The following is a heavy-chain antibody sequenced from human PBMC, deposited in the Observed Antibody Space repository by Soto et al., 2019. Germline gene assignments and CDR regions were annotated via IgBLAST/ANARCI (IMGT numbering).Heavy chain of an antibody. D-gene: IGHD6-13*01. CDR1: GFTFSSYG. CDR3: SRDRLYSSSWPDY. Sequence: QVQLVESGGGVVQPGRSLRLSCAASGFTFSSYGMHWVRQAPGKGLEWVAVIWYDGSNKYYADSVKGRFTISRDNSKNRPCLQMNSLRAEYTAVYYCSRDRLYSSSWPDYWGHGTLVTVSS. V-gene: IGHV3-33*01. J-gene: IGHJ4*01. CDR2: IWYDGSNK.